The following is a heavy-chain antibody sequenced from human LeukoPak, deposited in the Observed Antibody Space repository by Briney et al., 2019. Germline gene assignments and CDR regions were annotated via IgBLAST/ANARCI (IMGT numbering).Heavy chain of an antibody. J-gene: IGHJ4*02. V-gene: IGHV3-30*04. CDR1: VFTFSYYT. D-gene: IGHD1-7*01. CDR2: ISYDGNNK. CDR3: ARELPVAGTFDY. Sequence: QTGGSLSLSCAAAVFTFSYYTINWVRQAADKGLEWVALISYDGNNKYYTDSVKGRFTISRDNSKNTLYLQMNSLRAEDTAVYYCARELPVAGTFDYWGQGTLVTVSS.